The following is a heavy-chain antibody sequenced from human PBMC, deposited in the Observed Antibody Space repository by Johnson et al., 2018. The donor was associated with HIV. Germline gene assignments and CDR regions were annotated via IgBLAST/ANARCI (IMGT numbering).Heavy chain of an antibody. V-gene: IGHV3-7*03. CDR3: ARVSTVVTGDAFDI. CDR2: IKQDGSEK. CDR1: GFTFDDYT. D-gene: IGHD4-23*01. J-gene: IGHJ3*02. Sequence: VQLVESGGGVVQPGGSLRLSCAASGFTFDDYTMHWVRQAPGKGLEWVANIKQDGSEKYYVDSVKGRFTISRDNAKNSLYLQMNSLRAEDTAVYYCARVSTVVTGDAFDIWGQGTMVTVSS.